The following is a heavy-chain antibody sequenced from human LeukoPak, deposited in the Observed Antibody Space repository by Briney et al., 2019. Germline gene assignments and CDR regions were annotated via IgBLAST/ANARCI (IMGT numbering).Heavy chain of an antibody. CDR1: GFTFDDYA. CDR2: LSWNSGSI. CDR3: AKDEFVASDFTGAFDI. Sequence: GRSLRLSSAASGFTFDDYAMHWVRQAQGKGLEWVSGLSWNSGSIAYADSVKGRFTISRDNVTNSLYLQMNSLRAEDMALYYCAKDEFVASDFTGAFDIWGQATMVTVSS. V-gene: IGHV3-9*03. D-gene: IGHD2-8*02. J-gene: IGHJ3*02.